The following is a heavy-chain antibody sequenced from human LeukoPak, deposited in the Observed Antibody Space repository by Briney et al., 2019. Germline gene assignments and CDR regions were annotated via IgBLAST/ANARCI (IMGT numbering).Heavy chain of an antibody. CDR2: ITSAGRT. CDR1: GFIFSNYA. V-gene: IGHV3-23*01. D-gene: IGHD1-7*01. Sequence: GGSLRLSCAASGFIFSNYAMSWVRQTPGKGLEWVSSITSAGRTNYADPVKGRFTTSRDTSRNTLFLQMNSLRAEDTAVYYCGEKPGTRYFDYWGQGTLVTVSS. J-gene: IGHJ4*02. CDR3: GEKPGTRYFDY.